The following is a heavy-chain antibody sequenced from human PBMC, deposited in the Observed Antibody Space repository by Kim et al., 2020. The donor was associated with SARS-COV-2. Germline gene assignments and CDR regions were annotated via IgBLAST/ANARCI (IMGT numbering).Heavy chain of an antibody. CDR1: GFTFSDPY. Sequence: GGSLRLSCAASGFTFSDPYMDWVRQAPGKGLEWVGRIRDKRSGCTTDYAAPAKGRFTISRDDSKNSLFLQMNSLQTEDTAVYFCTRERRAVVTFMDVWGQGTTVTVSS. CDR2: IRDKRSGCTT. V-gene: IGHV3-72*01. J-gene: IGHJ6*02. D-gene: IGHD6-6*01. CDR3: TRERRAVVTFMDV.